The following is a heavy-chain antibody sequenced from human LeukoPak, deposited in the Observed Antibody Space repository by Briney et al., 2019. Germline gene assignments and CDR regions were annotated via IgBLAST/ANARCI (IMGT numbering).Heavy chain of an antibody. Sequence: PSETLSLTCAVYGGSFSGYYWSWIRQPPGKGLEWIGEVYHGGSTNYNPSLKSRVTISVDTSKNQFSLKLSSVTAADTAVYHCARDTRDGYPIAYYMDVWGKGTTVTVSS. D-gene: IGHD5-24*01. CDR3: ARDTRDGYPIAYYMDV. CDR2: VYHGGST. CDR1: GGSFSGYY. V-gene: IGHV4-34*01. J-gene: IGHJ6*03.